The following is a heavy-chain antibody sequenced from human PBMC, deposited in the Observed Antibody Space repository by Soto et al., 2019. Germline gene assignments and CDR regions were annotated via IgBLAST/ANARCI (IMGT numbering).Heavy chain of an antibody. V-gene: IGHV4-34*01. D-gene: IGHD3-10*01. CDR2: INHSGST. CDR3: ARGKTVLWFGVDAFDI. J-gene: IGHJ3*02. Sequence: QVQLQQWGAGLLKPSETLSLTCAVYGGSFSGYYWSWIRQPPGKGLEWIGEINHSGSTNYNPSLKSRLTISVDTSKNQFSLKLSSVTAADTAVYYCARGKTVLWFGVDAFDIWGQGTMVTVSS. CDR1: GGSFSGYY.